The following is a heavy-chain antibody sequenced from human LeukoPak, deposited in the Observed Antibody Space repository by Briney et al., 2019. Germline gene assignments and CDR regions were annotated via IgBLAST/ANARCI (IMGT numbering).Heavy chain of an antibody. J-gene: IGHJ6*02. CDR1: GFTFSNYW. CDR3: SRDSLSSCGGDCYSGLDV. Sequence: GGSLRLSCAASGFTFSNYWMHWVRQAPGEALMWVSRIKSDGSSTTYADSVKGRFTISRDNAKNTLCLQMNSLRAEDTAVYYCSRDSLSSCGGDCYSGLDVWGQGTTVTVSS. V-gene: IGHV3-74*01. D-gene: IGHD2-21*02. CDR2: IKSDGSST.